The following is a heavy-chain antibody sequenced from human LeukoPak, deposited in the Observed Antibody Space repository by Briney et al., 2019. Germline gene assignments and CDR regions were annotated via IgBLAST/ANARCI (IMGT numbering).Heavy chain of an antibody. CDR3: TTGGPSCSNINC. Sequence: GGSLRLSCVMSGFSFKNAWVNWVRRAPGGGGEGVGRIKSETDGGTIDYTAPVKGRFSISRDDSKNTVYLQMNGLKTEDTAVYYCTTGGPSCSNINCWGQGTLVTVSS. CDR1: GFSFKNAW. V-gene: IGHV3-15*07. D-gene: IGHD2-2*01. J-gene: IGHJ4*02. CDR2: IKSETDGGTI.